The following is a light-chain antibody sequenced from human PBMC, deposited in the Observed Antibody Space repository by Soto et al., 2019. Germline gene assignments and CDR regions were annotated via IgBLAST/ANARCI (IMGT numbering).Light chain of an antibody. V-gene: IGKV1-33*01. CDR2: DAS. CDR3: QQYDNLPLT. J-gene: IGKJ4*01. Sequence: DIRMTQSPSSLSSCVGDRVTITCQASQDISNYLNWYQQKPGKAPKLLIYDASNLETGVPSRFSGSGSGTDFTFTISSLQPEDIATYYCQQYDNLPLTFGGGTMVDI. CDR1: QDISNY.